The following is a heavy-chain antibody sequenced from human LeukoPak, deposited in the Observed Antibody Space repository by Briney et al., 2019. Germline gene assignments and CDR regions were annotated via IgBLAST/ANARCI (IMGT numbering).Heavy chain of an antibody. CDR1: GGSFGGYY. J-gene: IGHJ6*03. D-gene: IGHD2-2*01. V-gene: IGHV4-34*01. CDR2: INHSGST. Sequence: SETLSLTRAVYGGSFGGYYWSWIRQPPGKGLEWIGEINHSGSTNYNPSLKSRVTISVDTSKNQFSLKLSSVTAADTAVYYCARGYCSSTSCYRQYYYYYYMDVWGKGTTVTVSS. CDR3: ARGYCSSTSCYRQYYYYYYMDV.